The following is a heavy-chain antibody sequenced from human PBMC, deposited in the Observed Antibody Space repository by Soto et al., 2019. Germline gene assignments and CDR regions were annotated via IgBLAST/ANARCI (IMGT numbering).Heavy chain of an antibody. V-gene: IGHV3-73*02. J-gene: IGHJ4*02. CDR2: IRSKANSYAT. CDR3: TRHTDCSSTSCYISNFDY. D-gene: IGHD2-2*02. Sequence: EVQLVESGGGLVQPGGSLKLSCAASGFTFSGSAMHWVRQASGKGLEWVGRIRSKANSYATAYAASVKGRFTISRDDSKNTAYLQMNSLKTEDTAVYYCTRHTDCSSTSCYISNFDYWGQGTLVTVSS. CDR1: GFTFSGSA.